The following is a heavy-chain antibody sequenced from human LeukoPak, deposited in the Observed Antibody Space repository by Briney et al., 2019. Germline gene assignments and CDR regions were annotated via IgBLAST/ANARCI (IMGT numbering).Heavy chain of an antibody. V-gene: IGHV3-23*01. J-gene: IGHJ4*02. CDR2: ISGSGGST. CDR1: GFTFSAYS. D-gene: IGHD6-13*01. Sequence: GGSLRLSCAASGFTFSAYSINWVRQAPGKGLEWVSAISGSGGSTYYADSVKGRFTISRDNSKNTLYLQMNSLRAEDTAVYYCASQNSPGYSSSWYEGWGQGTLVTVSS. CDR3: ASQNSPGYSSSWYEG.